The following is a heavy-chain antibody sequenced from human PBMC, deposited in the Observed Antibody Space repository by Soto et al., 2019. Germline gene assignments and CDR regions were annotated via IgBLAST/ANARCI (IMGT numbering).Heavy chain of an antibody. J-gene: IGHJ3*02. D-gene: IGHD6-19*01. CDR3: AREYSSGWYDAFDI. V-gene: IGHV1-8*01. Sequence: GASVKVSCKASGYTFTSYDINWVRQATGQGLEWMGWMNPNSGNTGYAQKFQGRVTMARNTSISTAYMELSSLRSEDTAVYYCAREYSSGWYDAFDIWGQGTMVTVSS. CDR2: MNPNSGNT. CDR1: GYTFTSYD.